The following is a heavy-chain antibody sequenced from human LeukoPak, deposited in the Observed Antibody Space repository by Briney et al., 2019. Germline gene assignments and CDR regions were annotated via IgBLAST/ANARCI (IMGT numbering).Heavy chain of an antibody. CDR1: GFPFSAFA. Sequence: GGSLRLSCAASGFPFSAFAMSWVRQVPGKGLEYVATVSGSGSRTFYADSVKGRFTISRDNSKKTLYVHMHRLRVEDTAIYYCAKGGAAATDAPHGDVVSATLDGYDIWGHGTLVTVSS. D-gene: IGHD6-25*01. CDR2: VSGSGSRT. CDR3: AKGGAAATDAPHGDVVSATLDGYDI. J-gene: IGHJ3*02. V-gene: IGHV3-23*01.